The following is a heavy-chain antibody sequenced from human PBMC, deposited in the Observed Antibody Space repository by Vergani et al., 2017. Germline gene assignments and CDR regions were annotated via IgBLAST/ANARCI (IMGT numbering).Heavy chain of an antibody. CDR2: ISSSSSTI. Sequence: EVQLVESGGGLVKPGGSLRLSCAASGFTFSSYSMNWVRQAPGKGLEWVSYISSSSSTIYYADSVKGRFTISRDNAKNSLYLQMNSLRDEDTAVYYCARDKVKIAVAVYGMDVWGQGTTVTVSS. D-gene: IGHD6-19*01. V-gene: IGHV3-48*02. CDR3: ARDKVKIAVAVYGMDV. CDR1: GFTFSSYS. J-gene: IGHJ6*02.